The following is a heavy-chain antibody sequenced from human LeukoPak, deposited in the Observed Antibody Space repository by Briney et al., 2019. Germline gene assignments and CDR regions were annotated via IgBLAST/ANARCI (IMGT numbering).Heavy chain of an antibody. CDR1: GASFTNYY. CDR2: ISYSGTT. J-gene: IGHJ4*02. Sequence: TSETLSVTCTASGASFTNYYWSWVRQPPGEGLGWFGYISYSGTTNYNPSFKSRVTMSVDTSKNQFSLKVPSVTAADKAVYYCASLWGSGSGPPKYYFDHWGQGTPVTVSS. CDR3: ASLWGSGSGPPKYYFDH. V-gene: IGHV4-59*08. D-gene: IGHD5-12*01.